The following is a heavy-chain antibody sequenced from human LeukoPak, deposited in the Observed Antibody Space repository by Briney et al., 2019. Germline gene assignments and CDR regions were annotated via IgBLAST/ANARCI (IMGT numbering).Heavy chain of an antibody. CDR2: ISAYNGNT. J-gene: IGHJ4*02. CDR3: ARDLRRDTSGWNSQAVLDY. D-gene: IGHD6-19*01. Sequence: GASVKVSCKASGYTFTSYGISWVRQAPGQGLEWMGWISAYNGNTNYAQKKLQGRVTMTTDTSTSTAYMELRSLRSDDTAVYYCARDLRRDTSGWNSQAVLDYWGQGTLVTVSS. V-gene: IGHV1-18*01. CDR1: GYTFTSYG.